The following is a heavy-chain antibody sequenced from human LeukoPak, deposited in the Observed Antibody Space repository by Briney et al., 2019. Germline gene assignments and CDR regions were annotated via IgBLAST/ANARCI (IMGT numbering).Heavy chain of an antibody. CDR3: AQGGSPGAFDY. CDR1: GFTFSSYW. D-gene: IGHD1-26*01. Sequence: GGSLRLPCAASGFTFSSYWMHWVRQAPGKGLVWVSRITNDGSSTSYADFVKGRFSISRDNAKNTLYLQMNSLRAEDTAVYYCAQGGSPGAFDYWGQGTLVIVSS. J-gene: IGHJ4*02. CDR2: ITNDGSST. V-gene: IGHV3-74*01.